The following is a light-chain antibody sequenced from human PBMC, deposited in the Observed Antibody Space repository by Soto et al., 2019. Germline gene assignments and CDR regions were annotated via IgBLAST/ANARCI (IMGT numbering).Light chain of an antibody. CDR1: QSISGN. Sequence: IVMTHSPATLSVSPGERFTLSFMASQSISGNYLAWYQHKPGQAPRLLIYGASTRATGIPARFSGSGSGTEFTLTISSLQSEDFAVYYCQQYNNWPPITFGQGTRLEIK. V-gene: IGKV3-15*01. CDR3: QQYNNWPPIT. J-gene: IGKJ5*01. CDR2: GAS.